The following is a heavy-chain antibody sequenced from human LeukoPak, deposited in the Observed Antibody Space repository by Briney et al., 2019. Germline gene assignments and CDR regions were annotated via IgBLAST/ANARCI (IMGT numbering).Heavy chain of an antibody. CDR2: ISYDGSNK. D-gene: IGHD2/OR15-2a*01. Sequence: GGSLRLSCAASGFTFSSYGMHWVRQAPGKGLECVAVISYDGSNKYYADSVKGRFTISRDNSKNTLYLQMNSLRAEDTAVYYCAKLLPPFDYWGQGTLVTVSS. CDR1: GFTFSSYG. CDR3: AKLLPPFDY. J-gene: IGHJ4*02. V-gene: IGHV3-30*18.